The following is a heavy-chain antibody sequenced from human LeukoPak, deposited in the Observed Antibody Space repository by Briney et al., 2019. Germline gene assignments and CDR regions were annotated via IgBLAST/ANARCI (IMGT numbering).Heavy chain of an antibody. CDR2: INHSGST. J-gene: IGHJ4*02. V-gene: IGHV4-34*01. CDR1: GGSFSGYY. Sequence: SETPSLTCAVYGGSFSGYYWSWIRQPPGKELEWIGEINHSGSTNYNPSLKSRVTISVDTSKNQFSLKLSSVTAADTAVYYCAILPRDYWGQGTLVTVSS. CDR3: AILPRDY.